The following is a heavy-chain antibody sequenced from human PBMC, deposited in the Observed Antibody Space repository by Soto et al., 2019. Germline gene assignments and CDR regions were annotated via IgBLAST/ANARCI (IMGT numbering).Heavy chain of an antibody. CDR3: ARFSRRWGTHNVNHYGIDF. CDR2: INPSGGST. Sequence: ASVKVSCKASGYTFTSYYMHWVRQAPGQGLEWMGIINPSGGSTSYAQKFQGRVTMTRDTSTSTVYMELSSLRSEDTAVYYCARFSRRWGTHNVNHYGIDFRAQGTTVPVSS. J-gene: IGHJ6*02. D-gene: IGHD3-16*01. V-gene: IGHV1-46*01. CDR1: GYTFTSYY.